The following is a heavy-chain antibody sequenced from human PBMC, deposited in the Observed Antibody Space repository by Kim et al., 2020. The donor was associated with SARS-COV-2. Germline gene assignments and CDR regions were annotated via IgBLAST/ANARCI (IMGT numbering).Heavy chain of an antibody. D-gene: IGHD3-10*01. V-gene: IGHV4-30-4*01. CDR1: GGSISSGDYY. J-gene: IGHJ2*01. Sequence: SETLSLTCTVSGGSISSGDYYWSWIRQPPGKGLEWIGYIYYSGSTYYNPSLKSRVTISVDTSKNQFSLKLSSVTAADTAVYYCARADYGSYLWYFDLWGRGTLVTVSP. CDR2: IYYSGST. CDR3: ARADYGSYLWYFDL.